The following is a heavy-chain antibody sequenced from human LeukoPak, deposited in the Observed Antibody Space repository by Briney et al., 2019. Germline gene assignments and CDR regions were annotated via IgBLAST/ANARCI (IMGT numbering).Heavy chain of an antibody. V-gene: IGHV4-39*07. J-gene: IGHJ4*02. D-gene: IGHD3-9*01. CDR3: ARSKSDIYDY. Sequence: SETLSLTCTVSGGSISSSSYYWGWIRQPPGKGLEWIGSIYYSGSTYYNPSLKSRVTISVDTSKNQFSLKLSSVTAADTAVYYCARSKSDIYDYWGQGTLVTVSS. CDR2: IYYSGST. CDR1: GGSISSSSYY.